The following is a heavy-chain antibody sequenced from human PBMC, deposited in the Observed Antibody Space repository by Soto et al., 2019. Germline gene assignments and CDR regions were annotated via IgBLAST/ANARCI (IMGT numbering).Heavy chain of an antibody. J-gene: IGHJ1*01. CDR2: INAGNGNT. CDR3: ARARYDTDLTFQP. D-gene: IGHD3-16*01. Sequence: QVQLVQSGAEEKKPGASVKVSCKASGYTFTSYAMHWVRQAPGQRLEWMGWINAGNGNTKYSPKFQGRVTITRDTSASPAEMELSSLRSDDTAVYYCARARYDTDLTFQPWGQGTLVTVSP. CDR1: GYTFTSYA. V-gene: IGHV1-3*05.